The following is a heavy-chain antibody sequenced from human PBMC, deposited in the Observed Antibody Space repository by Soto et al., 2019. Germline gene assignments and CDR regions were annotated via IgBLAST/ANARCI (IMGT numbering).Heavy chain of an antibody. CDR1: GGSISINY. CDR3: ARGLVAATSPFDH. V-gene: IGHV4-59*01. CDR2: IHYNGRT. J-gene: IGHJ4*02. Sequence: SETLCITCSISGGSISINYWSWIRLPPGKGLEWIGYIHYNGRTNQNPSLRSRVTISLDTSKNQFSLKLSSVTAADTAVYYCARGLVAATSPFDHWGQGTLVTVSS. D-gene: IGHD2-15*01.